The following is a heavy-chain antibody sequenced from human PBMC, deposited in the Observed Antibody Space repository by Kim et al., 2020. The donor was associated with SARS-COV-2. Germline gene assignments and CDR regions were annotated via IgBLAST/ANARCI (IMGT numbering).Heavy chain of an antibody. CDR3: ARVDPDGSDDSCWDR. J-gene: IGHJ4*02. D-gene: IGHD2-15*01. CDR1: GFTFSNNY. Sequence: GGSLRLSCAASGFTFSNNYMSWVRQAPGKGLEWVAVIYSRGGTNYADSVKGRFTSSRDNSKNTLYLQISSRRAEDTAVYYCARVDPDGSDDSCWDRWGQGTLVTVSS. V-gene: IGHV3-53*01. CDR2: IYSRGGT.